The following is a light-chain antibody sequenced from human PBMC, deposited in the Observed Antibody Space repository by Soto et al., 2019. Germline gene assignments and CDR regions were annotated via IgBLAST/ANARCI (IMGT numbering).Light chain of an antibody. V-gene: IGKV3-20*01. CDR1: QSVSSSY. Sequence: EIVLTQSPGTLSLSPGERATLSCRASQSVSSSYLAWYQQKPGQAPRHPIYGASSRAIGIPDRFSGSGSGTDFTLTISRLEPEDFAVYYCQQYGSSPWTFGQGTKVEIK. J-gene: IGKJ1*01. CDR2: GAS. CDR3: QQYGSSPWT.